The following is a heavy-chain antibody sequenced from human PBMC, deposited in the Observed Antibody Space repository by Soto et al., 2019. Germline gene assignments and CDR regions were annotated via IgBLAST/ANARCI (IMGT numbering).Heavy chain of an antibody. Sequence: GASVKVSCKASGGTFSSYAISWVRQAPGQGLEWMGVIIPIFGTANYAQKFQGRVTITADESTSTAYMELSSLRSEDTAVYYCASEGGRYRYFDYWGQGTLVTVSS. J-gene: IGHJ4*02. CDR3: ASEGGRYRYFDY. CDR1: GGTFSSYA. V-gene: IGHV1-69*13. D-gene: IGHD1-26*01. CDR2: IIPIFGTA.